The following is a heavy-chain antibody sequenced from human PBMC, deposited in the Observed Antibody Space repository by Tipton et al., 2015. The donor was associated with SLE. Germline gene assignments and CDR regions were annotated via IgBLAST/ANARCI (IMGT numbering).Heavy chain of an antibody. V-gene: IGHV1-18*01. Sequence: QVQLVQSGAEVKKPGASVKVSCKASGYTFTSYGISWVRQAPGQGLEWMGWISAYNGNTNYAQKLQGRVTMTTDTSTSTAYMELRSLRSDDTAVYYCARFELSGITIFGVVTAYNWFDPWGQGTLVTVSS. D-gene: IGHD3-3*01. CDR3: ARFELSGITIFGVVTAYNWFDP. J-gene: IGHJ5*02. CDR1: GYTFTSYG. CDR2: ISAYNGNT.